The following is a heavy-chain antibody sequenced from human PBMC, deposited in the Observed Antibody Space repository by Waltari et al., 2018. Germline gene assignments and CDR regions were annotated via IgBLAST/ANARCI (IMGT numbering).Heavy chain of an antibody. Sequence: QLHLQQSGQGLVKPSATLSVTSPVSVGSITSNRHYWGWIRQPPGKGLEWTATISYSGATYNNPSLKSRVTISVDTSKTQFSLKLSSVTAADTAVYYCATYIGASIGTAAFDVWGQGTMVTVSS. V-gene: IGHV4-39*01. J-gene: IGHJ3*01. CDR3: ATYIGASIGTAAFDV. CDR2: ISYSGAT. CDR1: VGSITSNRHY. D-gene: IGHD3-16*01.